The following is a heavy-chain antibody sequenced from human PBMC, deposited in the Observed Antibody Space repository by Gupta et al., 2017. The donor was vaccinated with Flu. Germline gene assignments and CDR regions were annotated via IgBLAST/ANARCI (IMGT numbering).Heavy chain of an antibody. Sequence: QVQLQESGPGLVKPSQTLSLTCTVSGGSISSGSYYWSWLRQPAGKGLEWIGRIYTSGSTNYNPSLKSRVTISVDTSKNQFSLKLSSVTAADTAVYYCAREGPRYYYDSSGYCDLWGQGTLVTVSS. D-gene: IGHD3-22*01. CDR1: GGSISSGSYY. V-gene: IGHV4-61*02. CDR3: AREGPRYYYDSSGYCDL. CDR2: IYTSGST. J-gene: IGHJ4*02.